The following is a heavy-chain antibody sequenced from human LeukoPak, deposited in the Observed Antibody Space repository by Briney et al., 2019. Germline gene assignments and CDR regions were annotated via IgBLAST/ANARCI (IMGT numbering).Heavy chain of an antibody. Sequence: SKTLSLTCAVSGVSISGGGSSWSWIRQPPGKGLEWIGYIYNSGSTYCNPSLKSRLIISVDTSKNQFSMNLKSVTAADTAIYYCARVTPAAGTNWFDPWGQGTLVTVSS. CDR1: GVSISGGGSS. D-gene: IGHD6-13*01. CDR2: IYNSGST. J-gene: IGHJ5*02. V-gene: IGHV4-30-4*07. CDR3: ARVTPAAGTNWFDP.